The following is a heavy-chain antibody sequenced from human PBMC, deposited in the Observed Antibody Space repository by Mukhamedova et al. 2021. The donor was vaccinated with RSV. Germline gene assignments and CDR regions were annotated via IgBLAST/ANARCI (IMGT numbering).Heavy chain of an antibody. CDR3: ARGITVFGVVKSEWFDP. D-gene: IGHD3-3*01. J-gene: IGHJ5*02. CDR2: INPNSGGT. Sequence: VRQAHGQGLEWMGWINPNSGGTNYAQKFQGRVTMTRDTSISTAYMELSRLRSDDTAVYYCARGITVFGVVKSEWFDPWGQGTLVT. V-gene: IGHV1-2*02.